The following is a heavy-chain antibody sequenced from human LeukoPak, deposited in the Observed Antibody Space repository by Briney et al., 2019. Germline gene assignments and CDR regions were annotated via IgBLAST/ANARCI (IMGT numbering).Heavy chain of an antibody. J-gene: IGHJ4*02. Sequence: SETLSLTCSVCGGSISSYYWSWIRQPAGKGLEWVGRIYSSGTTNYNPSLKSRVTMSVDTSKNHFSLQLTSVTAADTAVYYCARGYSYGYPFDYWGQGTLVTVSS. D-gene: IGHD5-18*01. CDR2: IYSSGTT. CDR3: ARGYSYGYPFDY. V-gene: IGHV4-4*07. CDR1: GGSISSYY.